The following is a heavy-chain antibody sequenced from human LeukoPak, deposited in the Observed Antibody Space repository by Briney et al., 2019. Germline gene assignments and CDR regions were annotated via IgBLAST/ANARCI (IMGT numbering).Heavy chain of an antibody. CDR3: ARVKSGYSYGPHYYYYYMDV. D-gene: IGHD5-18*01. CDR1: GFTFSSRDW. Sequence: GGSLRLSCVASGFTFSSRDWMTWVRQAPGKGLEWVANIKQDGSEKNYVDSVKGRFTISRDNAKNSLYLQMNSLRAEDTAVYYCARVKSGYSYGPHYYYYYMDVWGKGTTVTVSS. V-gene: IGHV3-7*04. CDR2: IKQDGSEK. J-gene: IGHJ6*03.